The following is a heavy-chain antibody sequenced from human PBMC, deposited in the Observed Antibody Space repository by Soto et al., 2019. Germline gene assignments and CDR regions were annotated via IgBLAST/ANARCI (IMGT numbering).Heavy chain of an antibody. CDR3: ACIAAAGTLFDY. J-gene: IGHJ4*02. V-gene: IGHV3-30*03. Sequence: QVQLVESGGGVVQPGRSLRLSCAAYGFTFSSYVMHWVRQAPGTGLEWVAVISYDGTNKYYADSVKGRFTISRDNSKNTLYLQMNSLRAEDTAVYYCACIAAAGTLFDYWGQGTLVTVSS. CDR1: GFTFSSYV. CDR2: ISYDGTNK. D-gene: IGHD6-13*01.